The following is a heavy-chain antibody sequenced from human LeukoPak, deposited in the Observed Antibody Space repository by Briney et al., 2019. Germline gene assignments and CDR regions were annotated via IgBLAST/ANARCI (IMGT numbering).Heavy chain of an antibody. J-gene: IGHJ4*02. D-gene: IGHD4-11*01. V-gene: IGHV3-21*04. CDR1: GFTFSSYS. Sequence: GGSLRLSCAASGFTFSSYSMNWVRQAPGKGLEWVSSISSSSSYIYYADSVKGRFTISRDNAKNSLYLQMNSLRAEDTAVYYCAKDGTLDYLYYFDYWGQGTLVTVSS. CDR2: ISSSSSYI. CDR3: AKDGTLDYLYYFDY.